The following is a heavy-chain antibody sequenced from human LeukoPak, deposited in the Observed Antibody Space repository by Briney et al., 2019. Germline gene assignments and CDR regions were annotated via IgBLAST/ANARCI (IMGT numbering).Heavy chain of an antibody. D-gene: IGHD2-21*01. Sequence: SETLSLTCAVSGASISTYYWSWIRQPAGKGLEWIGRMYTSGSTNYNPSLKSRVTMSVDTSKNQLSLKLSSVTAADTAVYFCARDNGGDYWYSDIWGRGTLVTVSP. V-gene: IGHV4-4*07. CDR1: GASISTYY. CDR2: MYTSGST. CDR3: ARDNGGDYWYSDI. J-gene: IGHJ2*01.